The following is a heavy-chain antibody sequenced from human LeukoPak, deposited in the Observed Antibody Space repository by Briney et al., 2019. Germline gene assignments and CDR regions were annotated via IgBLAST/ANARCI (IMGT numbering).Heavy chain of an antibody. CDR2: ISTNGVTI. CDR1: GFTYSSYE. J-gene: IGHJ4*02. V-gene: IGHV3-48*03. Sequence: PGGSLRLSCAASGFTYSSYEMNWVRQAPGKGLKWISYISTNGVTIYYADSVKGRFTISRDNAKNSLYLQMNSLRAEDTAVYYCARDRYGGYDFGFDYWGQGTPVTVSS. CDR3: ARDRYGGYDFGFDY. D-gene: IGHD5-12*01.